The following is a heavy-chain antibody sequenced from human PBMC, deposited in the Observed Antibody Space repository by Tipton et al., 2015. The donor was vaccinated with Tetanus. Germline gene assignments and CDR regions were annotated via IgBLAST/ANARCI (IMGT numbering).Heavy chain of an antibody. CDR3: ARGVDRAKAGTD. CDR2: IHYSGYT. V-gene: IGHV4-30-4*01. D-gene: IGHD5-18*01. Sequence: TLSLTCAVSGGSISSGDFYWSWIRQSPGEGLEWIGYIHYSGYTYYNPSLKSRVTISVDTSKNQFSLQLSSVTAADTAVYYCARGVDRAKAGTDWGQGTLVTVSS. J-gene: IGHJ4*02. CDR1: GGSISSGDFY.